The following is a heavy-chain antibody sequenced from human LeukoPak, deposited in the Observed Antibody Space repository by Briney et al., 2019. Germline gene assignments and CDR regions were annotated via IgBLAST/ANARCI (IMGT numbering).Heavy chain of an antibody. CDR3: AGRVKGYCSSTSCYRGLARYYYYMDV. D-gene: IGHD2-2*01. V-gene: IGHV4-34*01. CDR2: INHSGST. CDR1: GGSFSGYY. Sequence: SETLSLTCTVYGGSFSGYYWSWIRQPPGKGLEWIGEINHSGSTNYNPSLKSRVTISVDTSKNQFSLKLSSVTAADTAVYYCAGRVKGYCSSTSCYRGLARYYYYMDVWGKGTTVTISS. J-gene: IGHJ6*03.